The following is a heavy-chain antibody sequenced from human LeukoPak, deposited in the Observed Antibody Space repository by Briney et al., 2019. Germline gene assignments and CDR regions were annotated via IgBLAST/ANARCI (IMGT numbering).Heavy chain of an antibody. D-gene: IGHD3-9*01. Sequence: ASVKVSCKASGYAFTGYYMHWVRQAPGQGLEWMGWINPNSGGTNYAQKFQGRVTMTRDTSISTAYMELSRLRSDDTAVYYCAREALRYFDWFLSAFDIWGQGTMVTVSS. V-gene: IGHV1-2*02. CDR3: AREALRYFDWFLSAFDI. J-gene: IGHJ3*02. CDR2: INPNSGGT. CDR1: GYAFTGYY.